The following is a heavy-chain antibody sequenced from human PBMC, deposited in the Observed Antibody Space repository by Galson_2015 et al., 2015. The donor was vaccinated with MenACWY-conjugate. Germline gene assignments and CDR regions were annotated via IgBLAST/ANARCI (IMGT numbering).Heavy chain of an antibody. CDR1: GYTFSSYH. CDR2: INPSGCGT. J-gene: IGHJ4*02. D-gene: IGHD2-2*01. CDR3: ARVGYCSSPTCYLAFFDY. V-gene: IGHV1-46*01. Sequence: SAKDSCKASGYTFSSYHMHWVRQAPGQGLEWMGIINPSGCGTSSAQKFQGRVTMTRDTSTSTVYMELSSLRSEDTAVYYCARVGYCSSPTCYLAFFDYWGQGTLVTVSS.